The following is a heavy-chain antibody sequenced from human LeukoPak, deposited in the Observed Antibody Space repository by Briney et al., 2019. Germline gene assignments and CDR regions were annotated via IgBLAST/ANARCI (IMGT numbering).Heavy chain of an antibody. CDR2: ISSSSSYI. J-gene: IGHJ3*02. D-gene: IGHD6-6*01. CDR3: ARISIHDAFDI. CDR1: GFTFSSYS. Sequence: PGGSLRLSCASSGFTFSSYSMNWVRQAPGKGLEWVSSISSSSSYIYYADSVKGRFTISRDNAKNSLYLQMNSLRAEDTAVYYCARISIHDAFDIWGQGTMVTVSS. V-gene: IGHV3-21*01.